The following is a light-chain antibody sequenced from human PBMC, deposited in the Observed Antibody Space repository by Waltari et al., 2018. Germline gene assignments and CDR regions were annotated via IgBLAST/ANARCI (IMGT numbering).Light chain of an antibody. CDR2: QDT. V-gene: IGLV3-1*01. CDR1: KLGNKY. CDR3: QAWDSSTVV. Sequence: SNDLSQPPSLSVSPGQTVTVTCSGEKLGNKYVSWYQQRPGQSPILVLYQDTRRPSGIPVRFSGSNSGNTATLTISGTQAMDEADYYCQAWDSSTVVFGGGTKLTVL. J-gene: IGLJ3*02.